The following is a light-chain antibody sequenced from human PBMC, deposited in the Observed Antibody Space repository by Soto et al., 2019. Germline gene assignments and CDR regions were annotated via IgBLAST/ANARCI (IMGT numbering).Light chain of an antibody. V-gene: IGLV2-11*01. CDR2: DVT. CDR1: SSDVGAYNY. Sequence: QSVLTQPRSVSGSPGQSVIISCTGTSSDVGAYNYVSWYQQHPGKAPTLLIYDVTQRPSWIPDRFSGSKSGDTASLTISGLQADDEAHDYCSSHAGDFYLVFGGGTKLTVL. CDR3: SSHAGDFYLV. J-gene: IGLJ3*02.